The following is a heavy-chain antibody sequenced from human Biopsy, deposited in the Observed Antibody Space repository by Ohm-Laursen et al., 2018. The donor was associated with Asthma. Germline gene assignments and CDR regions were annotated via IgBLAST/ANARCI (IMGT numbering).Heavy chain of an antibody. D-gene: IGHD6-6*01. CDR2: IYYSGRT. Sequence: SETLSLTCIVSGDAMSTSGSYWGWIRQSPGKGLEWIGSIYYSGRTYYNPPLESRVTISADTSKNHFSLKVTSLTAADTAVYYCARAVSSSSYWYFDLWGRGDLVTVSS. CDR3: ARAVSSSSYWYFDL. J-gene: IGHJ2*01. V-gene: IGHV4-39*02. CDR1: GDAMSTSGSY.